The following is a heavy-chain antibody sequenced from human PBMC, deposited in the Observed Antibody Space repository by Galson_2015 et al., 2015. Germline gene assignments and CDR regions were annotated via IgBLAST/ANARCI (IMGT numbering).Heavy chain of an antibody. D-gene: IGHD2-2*01. V-gene: IGHV1-69*13. CDR1: GGTFSSYA. J-gene: IGHJ5*02. CDR2: IIPIFGTA. Sequence: SVKVSCKASGGTFSSYAISWVRQAPGQGLEWMGGIIPIFGTANYAQKFQGRVTITADESTSTAYMELSSLRSEDTAVYYCASGVVPAAMSGVSNWFDPWGQGTLVTVSS. CDR3: ASGVVPAAMSGVSNWFDP.